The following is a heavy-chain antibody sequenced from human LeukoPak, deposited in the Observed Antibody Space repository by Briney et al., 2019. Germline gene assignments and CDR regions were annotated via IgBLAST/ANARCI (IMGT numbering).Heavy chain of an antibody. CDR2: INPNSGGT. Sequence: ASVKVSCKASGYTFTGYYMHWVRQAPGQGLEWMGWINPNSGGTNYAQKFQGGVTMTRDTSISTAYMELSRLRSDDTAVYYCARRGVPGYYDSSGYYVTFDYWGQGTLVTVSS. D-gene: IGHD3-22*01. CDR3: ARRGVPGYYDSSGYYVTFDY. CDR1: GYTFTGYY. J-gene: IGHJ4*02. V-gene: IGHV1-2*02.